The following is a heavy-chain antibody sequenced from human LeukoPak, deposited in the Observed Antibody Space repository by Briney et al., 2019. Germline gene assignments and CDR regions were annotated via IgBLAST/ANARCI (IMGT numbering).Heavy chain of an antibody. CDR3: ARGVDFYGDYRFDP. CDR1: GGTFSSYA. J-gene: IGHJ5*02. V-gene: IGHV1-69*04. CDR2: IIPILGIA. Sequence: SVKVSCKASGGTFSSYAISWVRQAPGQGLEWMGRIIPILGIANYAQKFQGRVTITADKSTSTACMELSSLRSEDTAVYYRARGVDFYGDYRFDPWGQGTLVTVSS. D-gene: IGHD4-17*01.